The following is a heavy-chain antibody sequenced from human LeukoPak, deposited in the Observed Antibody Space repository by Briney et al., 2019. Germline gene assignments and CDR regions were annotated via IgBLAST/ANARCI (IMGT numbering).Heavy chain of an antibody. J-gene: IGHJ4*02. CDR1: GYTFTSYD. D-gene: IGHD1-26*01. CDR2: ISAYNGNT. Sequence: ASVKVSCKXSGYTFTSYDISWVRQAPGQGLEWMGWISAYNGNTNYAQKLQGRVTMTTDTSTSTAYMELRSLRSDDTAVYYCALSGSYAPFDYWGQGTLVTVSS. V-gene: IGHV1-18*01. CDR3: ALSGSYAPFDY.